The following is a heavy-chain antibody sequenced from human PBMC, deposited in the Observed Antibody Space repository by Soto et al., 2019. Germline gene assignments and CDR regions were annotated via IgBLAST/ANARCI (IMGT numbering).Heavy chain of an antibody. D-gene: IGHD6-13*01. CDR3: ARAGGGEAAAGTGYYYYYMDV. J-gene: IGHJ6*03. Sequence: SETLSLTCTVSGGSISSGGYYWSWIRQHPGKGLEWIGYIYYSGSTYYNPSLKSRVTISVDPSKNQFSLKLSSVTAAGTAVYYCARAGGGEAAAGTGYYYYYMDVWGKGTTVTVSS. CDR1: GGSISSGGYY. CDR2: IYYSGST. V-gene: IGHV4-31*03.